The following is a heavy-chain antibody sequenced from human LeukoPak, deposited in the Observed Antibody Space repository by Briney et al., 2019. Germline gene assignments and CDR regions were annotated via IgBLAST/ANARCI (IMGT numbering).Heavy chain of an antibody. D-gene: IGHD2-8*01. Sequence: GGSLRLSCAASGFNFDDYVMSWVRQAPGKGLEWVSGINWNGGSTGYADSVKGRFTISRDNAKNSLYLQMDSLRAEDTAVYYCARGPTNGQAFDYWGQGTLVSVSS. J-gene: IGHJ4*02. CDR1: GFNFDDYV. CDR3: ARGPTNGQAFDY. V-gene: IGHV3-20*04. CDR2: INWNGGST.